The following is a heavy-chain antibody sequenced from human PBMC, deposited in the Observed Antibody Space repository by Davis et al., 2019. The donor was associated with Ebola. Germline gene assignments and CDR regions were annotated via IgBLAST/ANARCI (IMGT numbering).Heavy chain of an antibody. Sequence: GESLKISCAATGFTFSNYGMHWVRQAPGKGLVWVSRINSDGSSTSYADSVKGRFTISRDNAKNSLYLQMNSLRAEDTAVYYCATLGYCSGGSCYSDYYYYGMDVWGQGTTVTVSS. CDR3: ATLGYCSGGSCYSDYYYYGMDV. CDR1: GFTFSNYG. D-gene: IGHD2-15*01. V-gene: IGHV3-74*01. J-gene: IGHJ6*02. CDR2: INSDGSST.